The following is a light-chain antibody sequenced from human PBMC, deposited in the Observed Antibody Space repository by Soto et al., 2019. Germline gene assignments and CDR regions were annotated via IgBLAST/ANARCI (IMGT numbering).Light chain of an antibody. CDR3: QQYGGSTRT. V-gene: IGKV3-20*01. CDR2: GAS. Sequence: QTPATTACNPGERAALSCRASQSVSGYLAWYQQKPGQAPRLIIHGASSRATGVPDRITGSGSGTDFTLSISRLEPEDFAVYYCQQYGGSTRTFGQGTNVDIK. J-gene: IGKJ1*01. CDR1: QSVSGY.